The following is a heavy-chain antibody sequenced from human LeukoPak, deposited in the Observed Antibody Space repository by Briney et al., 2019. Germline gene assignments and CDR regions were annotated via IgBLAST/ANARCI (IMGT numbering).Heavy chain of an antibody. J-gene: IGHJ5*02. CDR1: GFTFSSYA. V-gene: IGHV3-30*04. CDR2: ISYDGSNK. CDR3: ARAYSSSSMVKNWFDP. D-gene: IGHD6-6*01. Sequence: GGSLRLSCAASGFTFSSYAMHWVRQAPGKGLEWVAVISYDGSNKYYADSVKGRFTISRDNSKNTLYLQMNSLRAEDTAVYYCARAYSSSSMVKNWFDPWGQGTLVTVSS.